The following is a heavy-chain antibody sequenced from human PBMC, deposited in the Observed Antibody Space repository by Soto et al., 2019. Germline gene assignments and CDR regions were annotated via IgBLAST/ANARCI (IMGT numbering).Heavy chain of an antibody. V-gene: IGHV4-34*01. CDR2: INHSGST. J-gene: IGHJ5*02. D-gene: IGHD3-10*01. CDR3: ASPEKVRRDYYGSGSYSNWFDP. Sequence: PSETLSLTCAVYGGSFSGYYWSWIRQPPGKGLEWIGEINHSGSTNYNPSLKSRVTISVDTSKNQFSLKLSSVTSADTAVYYCASPEKVRRDYYGSGSYSNWFDPWGQGTLVTVSS. CDR1: GGSFSGYY.